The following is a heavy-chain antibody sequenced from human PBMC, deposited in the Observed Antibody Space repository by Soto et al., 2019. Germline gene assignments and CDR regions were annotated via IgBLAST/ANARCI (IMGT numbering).Heavy chain of an antibody. Sequence: EVQLVESGGGLVKPGGSLRLSCTASGFMFSSYTMNWFRQAPGKGLEWVSSVSFRGDIYYADSLEGRFTISRDDATNSLYLQMNSLRAEDTAVYYCARGCSSASCYYYGGQGTLVTVSS. CDR1: GFMFSSYT. V-gene: IGHV3-21*01. CDR3: ARGCSSASCYYY. J-gene: IGHJ4*02. CDR2: VSFRGDI. D-gene: IGHD2-2*01.